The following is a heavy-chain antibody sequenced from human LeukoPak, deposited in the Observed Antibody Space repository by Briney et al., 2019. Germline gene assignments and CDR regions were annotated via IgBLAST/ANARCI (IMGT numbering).Heavy chain of an antibody. D-gene: IGHD3-3*01. Sequence: HPGGSLRLSCAASGFTFSSYAMSWVRQAPGKGLEWVSAISGSGGSTYYADSVKGRFTISRDNSKNTLYLQMNSLRAEDTAVYYCARAGGGYDFWSGYFLPDAFDIWGQGTMVTVSS. V-gene: IGHV3-23*01. CDR1: GFTFSSYA. CDR3: ARAGGGYDFWSGYFLPDAFDI. CDR2: ISGSGGST. J-gene: IGHJ3*02.